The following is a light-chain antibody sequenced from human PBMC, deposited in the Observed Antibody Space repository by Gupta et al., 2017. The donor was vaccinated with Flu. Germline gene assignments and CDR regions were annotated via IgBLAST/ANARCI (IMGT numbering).Light chain of an antibody. V-gene: IGKV4-1*01. J-gene: IGKJ4*01. Sequence: NCKCSQSFLNSSNNMNFLAWYQQKPRPPPKLLIYWASTREAGVADRFSGSGSGKDFTLTSSSLQPEEVAVYYCEQYYSSPLTFGGGTKVEIK. CDR2: WAS. CDR3: EQYYSSPLT. CDR1: QSFLNSSNNMNF.